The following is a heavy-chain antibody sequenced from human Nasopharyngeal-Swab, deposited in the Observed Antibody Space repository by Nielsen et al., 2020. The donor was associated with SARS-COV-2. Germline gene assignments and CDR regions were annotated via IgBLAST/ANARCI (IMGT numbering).Heavy chain of an antibody. CDR2: IYYSGST. CDR3: ARASYYGGNYEPFDY. J-gene: IGHJ4*02. Sequence: SETLSLTCTVSGGSISSYYWGWIRQPPGKGLEWIGYIYYSGSTNYNPSLKSRVTISVDTSKNQFSLKLSSVTAADTAVYYCARASYYGGNYEPFDYWGQGTPVTVSS. V-gene: IGHV4-59*01. D-gene: IGHD4-23*01. CDR1: GGSISSYY.